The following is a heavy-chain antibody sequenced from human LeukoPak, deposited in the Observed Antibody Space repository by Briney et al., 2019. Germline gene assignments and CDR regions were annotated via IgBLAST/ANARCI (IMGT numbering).Heavy chain of an antibody. CDR3: ARDPTEGFEELLSPPDY. D-gene: IGHD3-10*01. CDR1: GFTFDDYA. CDR2: ISWNSGSI. Sequence: GGPLRLSCAASGFTFDDYAMHWVRQAPGKGLEWVSGISWNSGSIGYADSVKGRFTISRDNAKNSLYLQMNSLRAEDTALYYCARDPTEGFEELLSPPDYWGQGTLVTVSS. J-gene: IGHJ4*02. V-gene: IGHV3-9*01.